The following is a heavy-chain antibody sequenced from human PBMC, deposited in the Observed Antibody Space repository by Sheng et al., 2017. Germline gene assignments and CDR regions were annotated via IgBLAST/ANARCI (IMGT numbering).Heavy chain of an antibody. V-gene: IGHV3-48*03. J-gene: IGHJ5*02. CDR3: TRGAQQQLDGKNWFDP. CDR2: IDSSGRNI. D-gene: IGHD6-13*01. Sequence: EVQVVESGGGSVQPGGSLRLSCAASGFIFSSYEMNWVRQAPGKGLEWVLHIDSSGRNIDYADSVKGRFTISRDNAKNSVYVQMNSLRVEDTAIYYCTRGAQQQLDGKNWFDPWGQGALVTVAS. CDR1: GFIFSSYE.